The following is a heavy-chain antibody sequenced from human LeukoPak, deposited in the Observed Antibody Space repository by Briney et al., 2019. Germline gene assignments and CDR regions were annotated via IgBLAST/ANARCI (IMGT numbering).Heavy chain of an antibody. V-gene: IGHV3-30*01. Sequence: DSVKGRFTISRDNSKNTLYLEMNSLRAEDTAVYYCARDLKRRYYYGLGYWGQGTLVTVSS. D-gene: IGHD3-10*01. CDR3: ARDLKRRYYYGLGY. J-gene: IGHJ4*02.